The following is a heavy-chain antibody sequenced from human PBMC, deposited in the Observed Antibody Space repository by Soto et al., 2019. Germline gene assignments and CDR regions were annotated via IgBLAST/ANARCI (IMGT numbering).Heavy chain of an antibody. CDR2: IYYSVRTSYT. CDR1: GASISSGAYF. J-gene: IGHJ6*02. V-gene: IGHV4-31*01. CDR3: ARDKGPDTYGQTRIRDYSYAMDV. Sequence: QVQLQGSGPRLVKPSQTLSLTCSVSGASISSGAYFWTWIRHHPGKGLEWFGYIYYSVRTSYTYHNPSLQSPSTISVDSFKNLFSLTLPSVTAADTAPYYCARDKGPDTYGQTRIRDYSYAMDVWGQGTTVIVSS. D-gene: IGHD5-18*01.